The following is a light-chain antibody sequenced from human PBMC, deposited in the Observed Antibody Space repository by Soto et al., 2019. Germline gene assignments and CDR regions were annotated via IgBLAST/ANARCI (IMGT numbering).Light chain of an antibody. CDR3: QQRTSWPPA. Sequence: EIVLTQSPATLSLSPGETATLSCRASQSLVSYLAWYQQKPCQAPRVLIYDAYKRATGIPARFSGSGSGTDFTLTISSLEPEDFAVYYCQQRTSWPPAFGQGTRLEIK. CDR2: DAY. J-gene: IGKJ5*01. CDR1: QSLVSY. V-gene: IGKV3-11*01.